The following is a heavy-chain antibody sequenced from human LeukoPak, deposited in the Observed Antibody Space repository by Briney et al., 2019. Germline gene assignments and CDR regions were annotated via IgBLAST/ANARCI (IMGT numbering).Heavy chain of an antibody. CDR3: ARDQWYYGFWGRSVGTMDV. V-gene: IGHV1-69*04. Sequence: VSCKGCVGSFSSWSIIWLLRHPRRGVAWMGRIIHSFGIDNCTQKFQGRVTITADKSMSTAYMELSSLRSEDTAVYYYARDQWYYGFWGRSVGTMDVWGKGTTVTVSS. CDR1: VGSFSSWS. D-gene: IGHD3-3*01. CDR2: IIHSFGID. J-gene: IGHJ6*04.